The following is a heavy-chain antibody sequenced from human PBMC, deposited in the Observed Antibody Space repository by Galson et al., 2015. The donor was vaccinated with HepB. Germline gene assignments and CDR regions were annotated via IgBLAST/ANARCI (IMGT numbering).Heavy chain of an antibody. D-gene: IGHD1-26*01. V-gene: IGHV3-30*18. CDR2: ISYDGTTE. CDR1: GFIFSSYA. CDR3: AKDHSGNHYHLFHFNY. J-gene: IGHJ4*02. Sequence: SLRLSCAASGFIFSSYAMHWVRQAPGKGLEWVAGISYDGTTEYYADSVKGRFTISRDKSKNTLHLQMNRLRAEDTAVYFCAKDHSGNHYHLFHFNYWGQGTLVSVSS.